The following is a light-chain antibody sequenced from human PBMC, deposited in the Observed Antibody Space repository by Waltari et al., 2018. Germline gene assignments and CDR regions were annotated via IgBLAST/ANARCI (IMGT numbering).Light chain of an antibody. CDR2: WAS. Sequence: DIVMTQSPDSLAVSLGETATINCKSSQSVLHSSNNKNYLAWYQQKPGQPPKLLIYWASTREAGVPDRFSGGGSGTDFTLTIGSLQAEDVAVYDCQQYFSTCQFGQGTKVEL. V-gene: IGKV4-1*01. CDR3: QQYFSTCQ. CDR1: QSVLHSSNNKNY. J-gene: IGKJ1*01.